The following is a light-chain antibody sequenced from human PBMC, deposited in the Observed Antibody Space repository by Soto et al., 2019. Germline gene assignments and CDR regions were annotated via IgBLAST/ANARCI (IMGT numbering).Light chain of an antibody. V-gene: IGKV1-5*03. CDR3: QHDNESST. CDR2: EAS. Sequence: GDRVTITCRASQSISSWLAWYQQKPGKAPKLLIYEASSSEIGVPPRFSGSGFGTEFTLTISSLQPDDFATYYCQHDNESSTFGQGTRLEIK. J-gene: IGKJ1*01. CDR1: QSISSW.